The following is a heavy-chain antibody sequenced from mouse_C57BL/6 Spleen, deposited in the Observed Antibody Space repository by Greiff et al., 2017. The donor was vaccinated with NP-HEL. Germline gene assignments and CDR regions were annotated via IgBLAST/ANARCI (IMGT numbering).Heavy chain of an antibody. J-gene: IGHJ4*01. CDR3: AGGYGSLMDY. V-gene: IGHV1-50*01. D-gene: IGHD1-1*01. CDR1: GYTFTSYW. CDR2: IDPSDSYT. Sequence: QVHVKQPGAELVKPGASVKLSCKASGYTFTSYWMQWVKQRPGQGLEWIGEIDPSDSYTNYNQKFKGKATLTVDTSSSTAYMQLSSLTSEDSAVYYCAGGYGSLMDYWGQGTSVTVSS.